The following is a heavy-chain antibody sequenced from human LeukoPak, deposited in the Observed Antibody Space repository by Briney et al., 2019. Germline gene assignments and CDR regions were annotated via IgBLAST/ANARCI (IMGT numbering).Heavy chain of an antibody. CDR3: ARLPASGSHVLFVGYYMDV. CDR2: IYYSGST. J-gene: IGHJ6*03. V-gene: IGHV4-39*07. CDR1: GGSISSSSYY. Sequence: PSETLSLTCTVSGGSISSSSYYWGWIRQPPGKGLEWIGSIYYSGSTYYNPSLKSRVTISVDTSKNQFSLKLSSVTAADTAVYYCARLPASGSHVLFVGYYMDVWGKGTTVTVSS. D-gene: IGHD3-10*01.